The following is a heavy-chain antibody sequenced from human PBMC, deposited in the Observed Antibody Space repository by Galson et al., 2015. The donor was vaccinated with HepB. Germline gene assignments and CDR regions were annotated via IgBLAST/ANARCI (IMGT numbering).Heavy chain of an antibody. CDR2: ISSSSSYI. Sequence: SLRLSCAASGFTFSSYSMNWVRQAPGKGLEWVSSISSSSSYIYYADSVKGRFTISRDNAKNSPYLQMNSLRAEDTAVYYCARVEGLVVAARYYYYGMDVWGQGTTVTVSS. D-gene: IGHD2-15*01. J-gene: IGHJ6*02. CDR1: GFTFSSYS. V-gene: IGHV3-21*01. CDR3: ARVEGLVVAARYYYYGMDV.